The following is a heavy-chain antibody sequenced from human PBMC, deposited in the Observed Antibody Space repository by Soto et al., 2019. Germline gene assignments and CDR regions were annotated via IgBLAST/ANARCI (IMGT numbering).Heavy chain of an antibody. Sequence: SVKVSCKASGGTFSSYRFNWVRQARGQGLEWLGGIIPIYRTADYAQKFQGRVTITADESTRTVYLELSSLKSQDTALYYCARDSGAKLSSSWGQGTLVTVSS. J-gene: IGHJ4*02. CDR2: IIPIYRTA. CDR3: ARDSGAKLSSS. CDR1: GGTFSSYR. V-gene: IGHV1-69*13. D-gene: IGHD6-13*01.